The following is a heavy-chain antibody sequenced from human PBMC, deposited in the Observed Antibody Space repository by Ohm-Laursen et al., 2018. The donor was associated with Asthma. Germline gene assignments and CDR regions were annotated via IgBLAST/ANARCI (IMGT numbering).Heavy chain of an antibody. Sequence: GASVKVSCKASGYTFTSYGISWVRQAPGQGLEWMGWISAYNGNTNYAQKLQGRVTMTTDTSTSTAYMELRSLRSDDTAVYYCARDRYFYRLRKGAFSFDIWGQGTMVTVSS. CDR1: GYTFTSYG. CDR3: ARDRYFYRLRKGAFSFDI. J-gene: IGHJ3*02. CDR2: ISAYNGNT. V-gene: IGHV1-18*04. D-gene: IGHD3-10*01.